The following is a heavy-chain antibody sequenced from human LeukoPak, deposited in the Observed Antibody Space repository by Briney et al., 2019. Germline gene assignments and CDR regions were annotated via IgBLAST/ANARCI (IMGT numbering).Heavy chain of an antibody. D-gene: IGHD2-15*01. V-gene: IGHV3-30*18. CDR1: GFTLSSYA. Sequence: GGSLRLSCAASGFTLSSYAMNWVRQAPGKGLEWVAVISHDGGNKYYADSVKGRFTISRDNAKNTLYLQMNSLRADDTAVYYCEKVRTQYCGTGTCFTYYFDYWGQGTLVTVSS. J-gene: IGHJ4*02. CDR3: EKVRTQYCGTGTCFTYYFDY. CDR2: ISHDGGNK.